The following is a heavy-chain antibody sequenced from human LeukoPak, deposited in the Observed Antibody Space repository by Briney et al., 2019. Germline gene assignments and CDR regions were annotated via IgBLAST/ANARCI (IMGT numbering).Heavy chain of an antibody. V-gene: IGHV1-18*01. Sequence: GASVKVSCKASGYTFTSYGINWVRQAPGQGLEWMGWINAIYRRKYEPKFQGRGTMTTDTSTSTAYMELRNLRSDDPAVYYCARVSAPPDYGDYVSENWFDPWGQGTLVTVSS. CDR2: INAIYRR. D-gene: IGHD4-17*01. CDR1: GYTFTSYG. CDR3: ARVSAPPDYGDYVSENWFDP. J-gene: IGHJ5*02.